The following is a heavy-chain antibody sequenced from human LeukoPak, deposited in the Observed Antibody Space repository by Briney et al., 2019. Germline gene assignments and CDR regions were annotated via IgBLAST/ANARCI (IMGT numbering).Heavy chain of an antibody. V-gene: IGHV4-34*01. CDR3: GRVGGYCDSIAY. D-gene: IGHD3-22*01. CDR2: INHSEST. CDR1: GGSFSGYH. Sequence: SETLSLTCAVYGGSFSGYHWSWIRKCPGKGLGWIGEINHSESTNYNPSLTSRITISVDTSQNQFSLKLSSVTAADTPAYYSGRVGGYCDSIAYWGQGTLVTVSS. J-gene: IGHJ4*02.